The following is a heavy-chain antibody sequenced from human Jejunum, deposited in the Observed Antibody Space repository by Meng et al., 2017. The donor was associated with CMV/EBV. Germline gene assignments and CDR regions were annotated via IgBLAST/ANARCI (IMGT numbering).Heavy chain of an antibody. D-gene: IGHD3-10*01. V-gene: IGHV3-23*01. J-gene: IGHJ6*02. CDR2: ISGSGHLT. CDR3: ANVGRDV. Sequence: SLSCSVSGSSFGSHAMSWVRQAPGKGLEWVAAISGSGHLTHYADSVKGRFIISKDKSKNTLYLQMNSLRAEDTAVYYCANVGRDVWGQGTTVTVSS. CDR1: GSSFGSHA.